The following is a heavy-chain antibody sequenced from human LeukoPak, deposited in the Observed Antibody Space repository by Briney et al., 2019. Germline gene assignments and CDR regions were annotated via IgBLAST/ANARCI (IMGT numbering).Heavy chain of an antibody. V-gene: IGHV4-34*01. CDR2: INHSGST. Sequence: SETLSLTCAVYGGSFSGYYWSWLRQPPGKGLEWIGEINHSGSTNYNPSLKSRVTISVDTSKNQFSLKLSSVTAADTAVYYCARTTRPNYYDSSGYSHWGQGTLVTVSS. J-gene: IGHJ4*02. CDR1: GGSFSGYY. CDR3: ARTTRPNYYDSSGYSH. D-gene: IGHD3-22*01.